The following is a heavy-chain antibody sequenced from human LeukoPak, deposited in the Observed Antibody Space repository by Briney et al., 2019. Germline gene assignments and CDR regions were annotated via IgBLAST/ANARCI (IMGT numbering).Heavy chain of an antibody. J-gene: IGHJ4*02. CDR1: GGSISGSGYY. Sequence: SETLSLTCTVSGGSISGSGYYWGWIRQPPGKGLEWIGSVYYSGNTYYSPSLKSRVTISVDTSKNQFSLKLNSVTAADTAVYYCARHPNLAASVDYWGQGTLVIVSS. V-gene: IGHV4-39*01. D-gene: IGHD6-25*01. CDR3: ARHPNLAASVDY. CDR2: VYYSGNT.